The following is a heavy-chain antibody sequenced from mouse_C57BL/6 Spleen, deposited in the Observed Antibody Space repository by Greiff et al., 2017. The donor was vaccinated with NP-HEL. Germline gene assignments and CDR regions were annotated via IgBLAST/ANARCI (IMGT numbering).Heavy chain of an antibody. D-gene: IGHD4-1*01. CDR2: IHPNSGST. Sequence: VQLQQSGAELVKPGASVKLSCKASGYTFTSYWMHWVKQRPGQGLEWIGMIHPNSGSTNYNEKFKSKTTLTVDKSSSTAYMLLSSLTSEDSAVYYCARSGLGYAMDYWGEGTSVTVSS. CDR3: ARSGLGYAMDY. J-gene: IGHJ4*01. CDR1: GYTFTSYW. V-gene: IGHV1-64*01.